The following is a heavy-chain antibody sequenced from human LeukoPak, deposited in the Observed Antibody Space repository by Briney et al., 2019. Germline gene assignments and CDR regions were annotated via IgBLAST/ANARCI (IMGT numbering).Heavy chain of an antibody. CDR1: GYTFTGYY. V-gene: IGHV1-2*02. Sequence: GASVKVSCKASGYTFTGYYMHWVRQAPGQGLEWMGWINPNSGGTNYAQKFQGRVTMTRDTSISTAYMELSRLRSDDTAVYYCASSTPYYYDSSDAFDIWGLGTMVTVSS. CDR3: ASSTPYYYDSSDAFDI. CDR2: INPNSGGT. D-gene: IGHD3-22*01. J-gene: IGHJ3*02.